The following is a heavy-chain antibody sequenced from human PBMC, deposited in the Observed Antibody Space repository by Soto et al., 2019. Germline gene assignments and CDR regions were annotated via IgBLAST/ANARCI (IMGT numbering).Heavy chain of an antibody. Sequence: QVHLVESGGGLIKPGGSLRLSCATSGFPFNDYYMTWIRQAPGKGLEWLSHISPKSTFRNYADSVKGRFTISRDNAESSLCLQMNSLGVDDTAVYSCVRGGSGGLFEHWGQGVLVTVSS. D-gene: IGHD2-15*01. CDR1: GFPFNDYY. CDR2: ISPKSTFR. V-gene: IGHV3-11*06. CDR3: VRGGSGGLFEH. J-gene: IGHJ4*02.